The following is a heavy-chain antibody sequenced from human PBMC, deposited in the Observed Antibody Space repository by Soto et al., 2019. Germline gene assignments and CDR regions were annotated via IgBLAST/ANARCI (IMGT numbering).Heavy chain of an antibody. CDR2: IYSGGST. V-gene: IGHV3-53*04. Sequence: GGSLRLSCAASGFTVSSNYMSWVRQAPGKGLEWVSVIYSGGSTYYADSVKGRFTISRHNSKNTLYLQMNSLRAEDTAVYYCARGYCSGGSCYAFDIWGQGTMVTVSS. D-gene: IGHD2-15*01. CDR3: ARGYCSGGSCYAFDI. J-gene: IGHJ3*02. CDR1: GFTVSSNY.